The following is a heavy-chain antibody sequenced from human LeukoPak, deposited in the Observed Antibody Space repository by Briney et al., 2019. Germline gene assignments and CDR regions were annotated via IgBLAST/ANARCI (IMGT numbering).Heavy chain of an antibody. J-gene: IGHJ6*04. Sequence: GGSLRLSCAASGFTFSSYEMNWVRQAPGKGLEWVSYISSSGSTIYYAASVKGRFTISRDNAKNSLYLQMNSLRAEDTAVYYCAELVITMIGGVWGKGTTVTISS. CDR1: GFTFSSYE. CDR3: AELVITMIGGV. CDR2: ISSSGSTI. D-gene: IGHD3-10*02. V-gene: IGHV3-48*03.